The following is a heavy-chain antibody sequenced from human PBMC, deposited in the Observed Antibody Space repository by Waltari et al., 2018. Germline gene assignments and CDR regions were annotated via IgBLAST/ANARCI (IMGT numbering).Heavy chain of an antibody. D-gene: IGHD1-20*01. CDR1: GFTFGSYW. CDR3: ASPFYNWDDPLNS. J-gene: IGHJ4*02. CDR2: ISVSDGT. Sequence: EVQLVESGGGLVQPGGSLRLSCAASGFTFGSYWMYWVRQAPGKGLGWVSAISVSDGTYYADSVKGRFTISRDTSKNTVYLQMSSLRAEDAALYYCASPFYNWDDPLNSWGQGTLVTVSS. V-gene: IGHV3-23*04.